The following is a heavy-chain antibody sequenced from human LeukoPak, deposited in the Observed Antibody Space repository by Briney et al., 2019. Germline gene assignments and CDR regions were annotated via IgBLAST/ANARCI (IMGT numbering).Heavy chain of an antibody. CDR1: GFTFSSYW. V-gene: IGHV3-7*01. CDR3: ARDHLTMVRGRSYYGMDV. CDR2: IKQDGSEK. J-gene: IGHJ6*02. Sequence: GGSLRLSCAASGFTFSSYWMSWVRQAPGKGLEWVANIKQDGSEKYYVDSVKGRFTISRDNAKNSLYLQMNSLRAEDTAVYYCARDHLTMVRGRSYYGMDVWGQGTTVTVSS. D-gene: IGHD3-10*01.